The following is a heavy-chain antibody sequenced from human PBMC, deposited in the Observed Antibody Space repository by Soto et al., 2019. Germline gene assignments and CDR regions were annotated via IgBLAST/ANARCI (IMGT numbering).Heavy chain of an antibody. CDR2: IRSKANSYAT. D-gene: IGHD4-17*01. Sequence: GGSLRLSCAASGFTFSGSAMHWVRQASGKGLEWVGRIRSKANSYATAYAASVKGRFTISRDDSKNTAYLQMNSLKTEDTAVSYCTRPGYFLTTVTKSRYHFDDWGQGTLVPVSS. CDR3: TRPGYFLTTVTKSRYHFDD. CDR1: GFTFSGSA. V-gene: IGHV3-73*01. J-gene: IGHJ4*02.